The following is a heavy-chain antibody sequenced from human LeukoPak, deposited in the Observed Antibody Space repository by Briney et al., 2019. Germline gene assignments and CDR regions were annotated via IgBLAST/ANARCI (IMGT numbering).Heavy chain of an antibody. CDR2: IYYSGST. Sequence: SETLSLTCTVSGYSISSGYYWGWIRQPPGKGLEWIGSIYYSGSTYYNPSLKSRVTISVDTSKNQFSLKLSSVTAADTAVYYCARGDYFDYWGQGTLVTVSS. CDR1: GYSISSGYY. J-gene: IGHJ4*02. CDR3: ARGDYFDY. V-gene: IGHV4-38-2*02.